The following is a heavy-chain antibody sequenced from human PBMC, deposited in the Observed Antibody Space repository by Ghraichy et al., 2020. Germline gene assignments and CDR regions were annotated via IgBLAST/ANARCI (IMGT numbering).Heavy chain of an antibody. J-gene: IGHJ5*02. V-gene: IGHV4-31*03. CDR1: GGSISSGGYY. D-gene: IGHD5-24*01. CDR3: AREGGGRWLQLGGRRFDP. Sequence: SETLSLTCTVSGGSISSGGYYWSWIRQHPGKGLEWIGYIYYSGSTYYNPSLKSRVTISVDTSKNQFSLKLSSVTAADTAVYYCAREGGGRWLQLGGRRFDPWGQGTLVTVSS. CDR2: IYYSGST.